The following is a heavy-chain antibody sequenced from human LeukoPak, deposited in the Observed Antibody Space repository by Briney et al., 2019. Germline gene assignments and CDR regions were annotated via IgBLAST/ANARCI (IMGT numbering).Heavy chain of an antibody. D-gene: IGHD3-9*01. Sequence: GESQKISCKGSGYSFTSYWIGWVRQMPGKGLEWMGIIYPGDSDTRYSPSFQGQVTISADKSVSTAYLQWSSLKASDTAMYYCARRSSNYDILTGLDYWGQGTLVTVSS. CDR2: IYPGDSDT. CDR1: GYSFTSYW. J-gene: IGHJ4*02. CDR3: ARRSSNYDILTGLDY. V-gene: IGHV5-51*01.